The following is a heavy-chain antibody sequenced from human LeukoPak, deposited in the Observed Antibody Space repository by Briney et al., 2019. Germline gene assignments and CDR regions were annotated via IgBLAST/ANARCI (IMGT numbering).Heavy chain of an antibody. V-gene: IGHV3-23*01. CDR1: GFNLRIYA. J-gene: IGHJ5*02. D-gene: IGHD3-9*01. Sequence: GGSLRLSCAGSGFNLRIYAMSWVRQAPGKGLEWVSAILPSDHTYYADSVKGRFTISRDDSKNTLDLHMSSLRAEDTAVYYCASQLRYFDWSPNWFDPWGQGTLVTVSS. CDR3: ASQLRYFDWSPNWFDP. CDR2: ILPSDHT.